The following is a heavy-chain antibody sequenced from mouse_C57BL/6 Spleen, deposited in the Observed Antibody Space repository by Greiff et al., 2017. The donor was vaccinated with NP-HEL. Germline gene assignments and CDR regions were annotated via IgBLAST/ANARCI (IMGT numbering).Heavy chain of an antibody. CDR2: IYPGDGDT. CDR3: ARTVVVDFDY. CDR1: GYAFSSYW. J-gene: IGHJ2*01. V-gene: IGHV1-80*01. D-gene: IGHD1-1*01. Sequence: QVQLQQSGAELVKPGASVKISCKASGYAFSSYWMNWVKQRPGKGLEWLGQIYPGDGDTNYNGKFKGKATLTADKSSSTAYMQLSRLTSEDSAFYFCARTVVVDFDYWGKGATLTVSS.